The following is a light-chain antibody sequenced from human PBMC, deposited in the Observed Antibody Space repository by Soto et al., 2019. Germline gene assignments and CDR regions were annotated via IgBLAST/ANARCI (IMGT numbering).Light chain of an antibody. Sequence: QSALTQPASVSGSPGQSITISCTGTSSDVGGYNYVSWYQQHPGKAPKLMIYDVSNRPSGVSDRFSGSKSGKTASLTISGLQAEDEADYYCNSYTSSATLDVFGTGTKLTVL. CDR1: SSDVGGYNY. V-gene: IGLV2-14*01. CDR2: DVS. J-gene: IGLJ1*01. CDR3: NSYTSSATLDV.